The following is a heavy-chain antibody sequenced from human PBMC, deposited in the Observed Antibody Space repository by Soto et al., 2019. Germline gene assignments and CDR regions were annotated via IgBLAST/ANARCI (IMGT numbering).Heavy chain of an antibody. CDR3: ARGRRFLGMDV. CDR2: IYYSGTT. V-gene: IGHV4-61*01. Sequence: QVQLQESGPGLVKPSETLSLTCTVSGGSVSSATYYWTWIRQPPGKGLEWIGDIYYSGTTNYNTCRKSRVTISVDATKYQVTLKLSSVTSADTDVYYCARGRRFLGMDVWGRGRTNPVSS. D-gene: IGHD6-25*01. CDR1: GGSVSSATYY. J-gene: IGHJ6*02.